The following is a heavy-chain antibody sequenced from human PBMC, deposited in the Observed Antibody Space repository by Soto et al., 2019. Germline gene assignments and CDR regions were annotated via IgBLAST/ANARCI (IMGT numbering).Heavy chain of an antibody. CDR1: GGSISTVGHY. Sequence: SETLSLTCSVSGGSISTVGHYWTWIRQPPGKGLEWIGSIYHTGSTYYSKSLRSRLTMSVDTSKSQFSLRLSSVAAADTAVYYCARATGTLRSRNCDYWGQGSLVTVSS. CDR3: ARATGTLRSRNCDY. J-gene: IGHJ4*02. V-gene: IGHV4-31*03. D-gene: IGHD1-1*01. CDR2: IYHTGST.